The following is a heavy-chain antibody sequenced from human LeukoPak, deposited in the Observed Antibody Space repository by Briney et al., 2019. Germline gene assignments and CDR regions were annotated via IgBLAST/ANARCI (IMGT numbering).Heavy chain of an antibody. D-gene: IGHD6-13*01. CDR3: ARARSSWDDAFDI. Sequence: GGSLRLSCAASGFTFSSYSMNWVRQAPGKGLEWVSSISSSSSYIYYADSVKGRFTISRDNAKNSLYLQMNSLRAEDTAVYYCARARSSWDDAFDIWGQGTMVTVSS. CDR1: GFTFSSYS. CDR2: ISSSSSYI. V-gene: IGHV3-21*01. J-gene: IGHJ3*02.